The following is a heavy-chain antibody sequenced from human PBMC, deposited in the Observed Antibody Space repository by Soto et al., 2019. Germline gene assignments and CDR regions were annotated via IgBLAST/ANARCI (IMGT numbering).Heavy chain of an antibody. V-gene: IGHV3-49*04. D-gene: IGHD1-26*01. CDR1: GFTFGDYA. J-gene: IGHJ6*02. CDR3: TRAWEDYYYYYGMDV. Sequence: PGGSLRLSCTASGFTFGDYAMSWVRQAPGKGLEWVGLIRSKAYGGTTEYAASVKGRFTTSRDDSKSIAYLQMNSLKTEDTAVYYCTRAWEDYYYYYGMDVWGQGTTVTVSS. CDR2: IRSKAYGGTT.